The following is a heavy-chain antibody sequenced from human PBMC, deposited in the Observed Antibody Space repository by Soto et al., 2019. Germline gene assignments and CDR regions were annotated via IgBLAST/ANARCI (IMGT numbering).Heavy chain of an antibody. Sequence: SQTLSLTCAISGDSVSSNSAAWNWIRQFPSGGLEWLGKTYYRSKWYHDYSISVRSRITINPDTSKNQFSLQLISVTPDDTAVYYCTRAAPAYYFEYWGQGTLVTAPQ. CDR2: TYYRSKWYH. CDR1: GDSVSSNSAA. V-gene: IGHV6-1*01. CDR3: TRAAPAYYFEY. J-gene: IGHJ4*02.